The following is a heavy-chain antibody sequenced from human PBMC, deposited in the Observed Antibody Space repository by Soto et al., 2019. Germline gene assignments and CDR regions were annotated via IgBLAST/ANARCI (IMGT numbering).Heavy chain of an antibody. D-gene: IGHD4-17*01. CDR1: GGSVTNSSYY. CDR3: VSQRTTVLTQAYFDY. V-gene: IGHV4-39*01. Sequence: SETLYLTCTVSGGSVTNSSYYWGWIRQSPGKGLEWIGSVYYRGRSYSKSSVKSRVTISVDTSKNQFSLNFNSVTASDTALYYCVSQRTTVLTQAYFDYWGPGALVTVSS. J-gene: IGHJ4*02. CDR2: VYYRGRS.